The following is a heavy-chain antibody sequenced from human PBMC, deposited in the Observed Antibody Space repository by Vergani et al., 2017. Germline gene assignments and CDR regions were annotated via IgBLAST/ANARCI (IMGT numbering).Heavy chain of an antibody. Sequence: QVQLQQSGPGLVKPSQTLSLTCDISGDSVSSNRAAWNWFRQSPSRGLEWLGRTDYRSKWYNDYALSVKSRITINPDTSKNQFSLQLNSVTPEDTAVYYCARELTVQYYYYMDVWGKGTTVTVSS. D-gene: IGHD4/OR15-4a*01. CDR1: GDSVSSNRAA. CDR2: TDYRSKWYN. J-gene: IGHJ6*03. V-gene: IGHV6-1*01. CDR3: ARELTVQYYYYMDV.